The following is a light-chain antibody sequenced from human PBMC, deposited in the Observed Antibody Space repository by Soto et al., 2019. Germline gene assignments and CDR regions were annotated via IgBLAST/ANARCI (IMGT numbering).Light chain of an antibody. V-gene: IGKV1-39*01. J-gene: IGKJ5*01. CDR2: XTS. CDR1: QTLXSH. Sequence: IQMTQSPSSLSASVGDRVNITCRASQTLXSHLNWYEVKPGTVPKALIYXTSNLQSGVPSIFSGRGFGTDFTLTISSLQPEYVETYYCQQRFTTPSFGQGTRLEIK. CDR3: QQRFTTPS.